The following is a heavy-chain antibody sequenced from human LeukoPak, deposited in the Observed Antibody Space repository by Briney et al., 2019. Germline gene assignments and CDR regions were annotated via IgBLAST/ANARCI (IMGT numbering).Heavy chain of an antibody. CDR2: INENARNT. CDR1: GFTFKKYG. J-gene: IGHJ4*02. V-gene: IGHV3-23*01. Sequence: GGSLRLSCAASGFTFKKYGMSWVRQAPGKGLEWVSTINENARNTHYADSVQGRFTISRDNSKNTLLLQMNSLRVDDTALYYCTKGDGGWYPIDYWGQGTLVIVSS. D-gene: IGHD6-19*01. CDR3: TKGDGGWYPIDY.